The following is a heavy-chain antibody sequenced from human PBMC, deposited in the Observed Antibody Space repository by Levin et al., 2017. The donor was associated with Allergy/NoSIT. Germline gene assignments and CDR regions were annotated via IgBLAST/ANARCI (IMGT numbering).Heavy chain of an antibody. CDR1: GGSISSSNW. Sequence: KASETLSLTCAVSGGSISSSNWWSWVRQPPGKGLEWIGEIYHSGSTNYNPSLKSRVTISVDKSKNQFSLKLSSVTAADTAVYYCAGTRRSSGWYGIDAFDIWGQGTMVTVSS. J-gene: IGHJ3*02. CDR3: AGTRRSSGWYGIDAFDI. V-gene: IGHV4-4*02. D-gene: IGHD6-19*01. CDR2: IYHSGST.